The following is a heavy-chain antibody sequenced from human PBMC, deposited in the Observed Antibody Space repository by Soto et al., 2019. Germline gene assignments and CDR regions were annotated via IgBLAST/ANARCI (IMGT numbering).Heavy chain of an antibody. CDR1: GFTFDDYT. D-gene: IGHD2-2*01. Sequence: GSLRLSCAASGFTFDDYTMHWVRQAPGKGLEWVSLISWDGGSTYYADSVKGRFTISRDNSKNSLYLQMNSLRTEDTALYYCAKDIAPPYCSSTSCFYGMDVWGQGTTVTVS. CDR2: ISWDGGST. CDR3: AKDIAPPYCSSTSCFYGMDV. V-gene: IGHV3-43*01. J-gene: IGHJ6*02.